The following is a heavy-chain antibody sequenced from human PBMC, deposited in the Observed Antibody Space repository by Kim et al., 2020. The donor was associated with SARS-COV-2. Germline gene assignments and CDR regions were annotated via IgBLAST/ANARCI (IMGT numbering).Heavy chain of an antibody. J-gene: IGHJ5*02. CDR3: ARRGYSHSWFDP. V-gene: IGHV3-11*04. Sequence: YADSVKGRFTISRDNAKNSLYLQMNSLRAEDTAVYYCARRGYSHSWFDPWGQGTLVTVSS. D-gene: IGHD5-12*01.